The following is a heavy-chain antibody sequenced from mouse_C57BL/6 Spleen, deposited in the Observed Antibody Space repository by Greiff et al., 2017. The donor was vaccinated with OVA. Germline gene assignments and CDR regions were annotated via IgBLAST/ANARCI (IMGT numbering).Heavy chain of an antibody. CDR2: IHPNSGST. J-gene: IGHJ1*03. Sequence: QVQLQQPGAELVKPGASVKLSCKASGYTFTSYWMHWVKQRPGQGLEWIGMIHPNSGSTNYNEKFKSKATLTVDKSSSTAYMQLSSLTSEDSAVYYCARSEGYGSSYGYFDVWGTGTTVTVSS. CDR1: GYTFTSYW. D-gene: IGHD1-1*01. CDR3: ARSEGYGSSYGYFDV. V-gene: IGHV1-64*01.